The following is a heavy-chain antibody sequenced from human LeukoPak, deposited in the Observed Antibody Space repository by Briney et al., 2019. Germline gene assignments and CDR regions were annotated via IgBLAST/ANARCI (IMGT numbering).Heavy chain of an antibody. CDR3: ARAPRPNYDSIGDNWFDP. V-gene: IGHV1-69*13. J-gene: IGHJ5*02. CDR2: IIPIFGTA. CDR1: GGTFSSYA. D-gene: IGHD3-22*01. Sequence: SVKVSCKASGGTFSSYAISWVRQAPGQGLEWMGGIIPIFGTANYAQKFQGRVTITADESTSTAYMELSSLRSEDTAVYYCARAPRPNYDSIGDNWFDPWGQGTLVTVSS.